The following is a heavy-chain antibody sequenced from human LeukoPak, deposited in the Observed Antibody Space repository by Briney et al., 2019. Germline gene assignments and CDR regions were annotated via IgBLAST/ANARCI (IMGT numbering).Heavy chain of an antibody. V-gene: IGHV1-2*02. D-gene: IGHD3-3*01. Sequence: ASVKVSCKASGYTFTDYYLHWVRQAPGHGLEWMGWIKPDGGDTNYAQRLQGRVTMTRDTSISTAYMELTNLSSDDTAVYYCARGITIYGVMIIYFDSWGQGALVTVSS. CDR1: GYTFTDYY. CDR2: IKPDGGDT. J-gene: IGHJ4*02. CDR3: ARGITIYGVMIIYFDS.